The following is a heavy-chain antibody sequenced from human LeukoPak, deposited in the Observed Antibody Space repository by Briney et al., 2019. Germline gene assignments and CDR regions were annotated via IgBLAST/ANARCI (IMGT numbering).Heavy chain of an antibody. CDR1: GGSISSSNW. CDR3: ARVFRLWGMEGDPWTFDV. J-gene: IGHJ3*01. D-gene: IGHD2-21*01. Sequence: PSETLSLTCAVSGGSISSSNWWSWVRQPPGKGLEWIGEIYHSGSTNYNPSLKSRVTISVDKSKNQFSLKLSSVTAADTAVYYCARVFRLWGMEGDPWTFDVWGPGTMVIVSS. V-gene: IGHV4-4*02. CDR2: IYHSGST.